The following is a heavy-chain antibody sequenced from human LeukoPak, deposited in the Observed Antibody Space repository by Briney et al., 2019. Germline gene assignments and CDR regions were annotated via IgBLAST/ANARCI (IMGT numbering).Heavy chain of an antibody. Sequence: ASVKVSCKASGYIITGYYMHWVRQAPGQGLEWMGWIHPNSGGTNYAQKFQGRVTMTRDTSISTAYMELSRLRSDDTAVYYCADVFSDYWGQGTLVTVSS. CDR2: IHPNSGGT. D-gene: IGHD3-9*01. J-gene: IGHJ4*02. V-gene: IGHV1-2*02. CDR3: ADVFSDY. CDR1: GYIITGYY.